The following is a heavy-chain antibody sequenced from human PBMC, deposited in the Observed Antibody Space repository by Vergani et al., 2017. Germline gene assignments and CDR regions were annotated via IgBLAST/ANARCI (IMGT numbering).Heavy chain of an antibody. CDR2: ISAYNGNT. V-gene: IGHV1-18*01. D-gene: IGHD6-19*01. CDR1: GYTFTSYG. CDR3: ARDKGGAVAGRYYYYYGMDV. J-gene: IGHJ6*02. Sequence: QVQLVQSGAEVKKPGASVKVSCKASGYTFTSYGISWVRQAPGQGLEWMGWISAYNGNTNYAQKLQGRVTMTADTTTSTAYMELRSLRSDETAVYYCARDKGGAVAGRYYYYYGMDVWGQGTTVTVSS.